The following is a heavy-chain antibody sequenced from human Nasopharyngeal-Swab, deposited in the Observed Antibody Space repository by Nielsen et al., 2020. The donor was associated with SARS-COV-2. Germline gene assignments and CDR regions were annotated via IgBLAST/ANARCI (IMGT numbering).Heavy chain of an antibody. Sequence: GGSLRLSCKGSGYSFTSYWIGWVRQMPGKGLEWMGIIYPGDSDTRYSPSFQGQVPISADKSISTAYLQWSSLKASDTAMYYCARLTTVTPDYFDYWGQGTLVTVSS. J-gene: IGHJ4*02. CDR2: IYPGDSDT. CDR1: GYSFTSYW. D-gene: IGHD4-17*01. V-gene: IGHV5-51*01. CDR3: ARLTTVTPDYFDY.